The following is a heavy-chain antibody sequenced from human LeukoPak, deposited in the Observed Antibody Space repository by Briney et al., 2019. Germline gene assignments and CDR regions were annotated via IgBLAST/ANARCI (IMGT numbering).Heavy chain of an antibody. CDR1: RFTFSSYA. Sequence: GGSLRLSCAASRFTFSSYAMHWVRPAPRKRLEWVAVISYDGSNKYYADSVKGRFTISRDNSKNTLYLQMNSLRAEDTAVYYCARDNDFWSGYYPPGERYGMDVWGQGTTVTVSS. V-gene: IGHV3-30-3*01. CDR3: ARDNDFWSGYYPPGERYGMDV. J-gene: IGHJ6*02. D-gene: IGHD3-3*01. CDR2: ISYDGSNK.